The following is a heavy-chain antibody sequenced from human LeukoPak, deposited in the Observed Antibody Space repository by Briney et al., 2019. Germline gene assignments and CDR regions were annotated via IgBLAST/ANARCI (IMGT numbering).Heavy chain of an antibody. Sequence: ASVKVSCKASGYTFTGYYMHWVRQAPGQGLEWMGWINPNSGGTNYAQKFQGRVTMTRDTSISTAYMELSRLRSDDTAVYYCARSLLSSRGYYDILTGYYPEYYFDYWGQGTLVTVSS. CDR1: GYTFTGYY. J-gene: IGHJ4*02. V-gene: IGHV1-2*02. CDR3: ARSLLSSRGYYDILTGYYPEYYFDY. D-gene: IGHD3-9*01. CDR2: INPNSGGT.